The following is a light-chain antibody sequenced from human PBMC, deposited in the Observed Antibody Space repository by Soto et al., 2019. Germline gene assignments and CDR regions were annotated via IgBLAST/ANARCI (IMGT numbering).Light chain of an antibody. CDR2: DAS. Sequence: EIVLTQSPATLSLSPGERATLSCRASQSVSSYLAWYQQKPGQAPRLLSYDASNRATGIPARFSGSGSGTDFTLTISSLEPEDFAVYYCQQRSTPLPFGGGTKVEIK. J-gene: IGKJ4*01. CDR3: QQRSTPLP. CDR1: QSVSSY. V-gene: IGKV3-11*01.